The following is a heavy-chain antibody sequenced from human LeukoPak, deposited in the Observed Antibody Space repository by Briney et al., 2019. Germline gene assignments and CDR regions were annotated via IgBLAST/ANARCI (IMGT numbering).Heavy chain of an antibody. V-gene: IGHV3-23*01. D-gene: IGHD6-13*01. CDR2: ISASGGNT. CDR1: GFTFNNYA. J-gene: IGHJ3*02. CDR3: AKDWPSEWQQLPDYDAVDN. Sequence: GGSLRLSCAASGFTFNNYAMTWVRQAPGKGLEWVSSISASGGNTYYSDYVKGRFTISRDNSKNTLYLQMNSLRVEDTAVYYCAKDWPSEWQQLPDYDAVDNWGQGMMVTVSS.